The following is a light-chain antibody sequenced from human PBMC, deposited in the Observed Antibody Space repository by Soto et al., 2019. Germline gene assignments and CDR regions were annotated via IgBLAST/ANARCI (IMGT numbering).Light chain of an antibody. J-gene: IGKJ4*01. Sequence: EIVMTQSPATLSVSPGERATLSFRASQSVRNNLAWYQQKPGQAPRLLIFGASSRATGIPARFSGSGSGIEFTLTIISLQSEDSAIYYCQHSNNLPLTFGGGTKVEIK. CDR1: QSVRNN. CDR3: QHSNNLPLT. CDR2: GAS. V-gene: IGKV3-15*01.